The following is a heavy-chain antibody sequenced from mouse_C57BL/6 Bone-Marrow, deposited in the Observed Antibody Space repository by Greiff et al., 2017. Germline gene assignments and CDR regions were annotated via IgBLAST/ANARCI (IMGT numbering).Heavy chain of an antibody. CDR2: FHPYNDDT. V-gene: IGHV1-47*01. CDR3: ARSSSFYYYMDY. CDR1: GFTFTTYP. D-gene: IGHD1-1*01. J-gene: IGHJ2*01. Sequence: QVQLMESGADLVKPGASVKLSCKASGFTFTTYPIAWMNQNHGKSLEWIGNFHPYNDDTKYNEKLKGKVTLTVENSSNTVYLELSRLKSDDSAVYYCARSSSFYYYMDYWGQGTTLTVSS.